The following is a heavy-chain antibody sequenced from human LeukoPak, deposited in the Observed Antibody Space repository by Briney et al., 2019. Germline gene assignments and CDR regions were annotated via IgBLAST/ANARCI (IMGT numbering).Heavy chain of an antibody. CDR2: INHSGST. V-gene: IGHV4-34*01. CDR3: ASDGGNSHFDY. Sequence: SETLSLTCAVYGGSFSGYYWSWIRQPPGKGLEWIGEINHSGSTNYNPSLKSRVTISVDTSKNQFSLKLSSVTAADTAVYYCASDGGNSHFDYWGQGTLVTVSS. CDR1: GGSFSGYY. J-gene: IGHJ4*02. D-gene: IGHD4-23*01.